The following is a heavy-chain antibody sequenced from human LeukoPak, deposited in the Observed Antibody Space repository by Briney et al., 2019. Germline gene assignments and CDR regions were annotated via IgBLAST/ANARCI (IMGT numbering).Heavy chain of an antibody. J-gene: IGHJ6*02. Sequence: ASVKVSCKASGYTLTSYGISWVRQAPGQGLEWMGWISAYNGNTNYAQKLQGRVTMTTDTSTSTAYMELRSLRSDDTAVYYCARLGSSPPNYYGMDVWGQGTTVTVSS. D-gene: IGHD6-6*01. CDR1: GYTLTSYG. CDR3: ARLGSSPPNYYGMDV. CDR2: ISAYNGNT. V-gene: IGHV1-18*01.